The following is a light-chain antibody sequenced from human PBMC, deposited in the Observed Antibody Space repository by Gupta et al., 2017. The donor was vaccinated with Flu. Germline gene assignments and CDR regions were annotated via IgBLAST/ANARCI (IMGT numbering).Light chain of an antibody. CDR3: SSYAGSNNPYV. V-gene: IGLV2-8*01. CDR1: SRDGGGENE. Sequence: VTISCTGTSRDGGGENEGAGYQQHPGKAPKLMIYEVSKRPSGVPDRFSGSKSGNTASLTVSGLQAEDEADYYCSSYAGSNNPYVFGTGTK. CDR2: EVS. J-gene: IGLJ1*01.